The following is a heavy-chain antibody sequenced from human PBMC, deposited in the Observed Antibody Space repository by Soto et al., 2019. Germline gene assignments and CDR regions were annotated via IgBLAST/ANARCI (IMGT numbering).Heavy chain of an antibody. Sequence: SETLSLTCTVSGGSISNYLGTLILHAPGKGLEWIGYIYYSGSTYYNPSLKSRVTISVDRSKNRFSLNLNSVTAADTAVYYCARANRPITMTYLNWFDPWGQGTLITVSS. CDR3: ARANRPITMTYLNWFDP. CDR2: IYYSGST. V-gene: IGHV4-59*12. CDR1: GGSISNYL. D-gene: IGHD3-22*01. J-gene: IGHJ5*02.